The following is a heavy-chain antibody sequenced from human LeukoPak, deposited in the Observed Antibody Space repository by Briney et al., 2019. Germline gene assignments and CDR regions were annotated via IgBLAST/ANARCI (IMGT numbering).Heavy chain of an antibody. CDR3: ATYRQVLLPFES. J-gene: IGHJ4*02. CDR2: IFPSGGEI. CDR1: GFTFSTFA. V-gene: IGHV3-23*01. D-gene: IGHD2-8*02. Sequence: GGSLRLSCAASGFTFSTFAMIWVRQPPGKGLEWVSSIFPSGGEIHYADSVRGRFTISRDNSKSTLSLQMNSLRAEDTAIYNCATYRQVLLPFESWGQRTLVTVSS.